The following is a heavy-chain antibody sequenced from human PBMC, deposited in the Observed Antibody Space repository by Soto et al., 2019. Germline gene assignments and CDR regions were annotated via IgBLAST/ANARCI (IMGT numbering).Heavy chain of an antibody. V-gene: IGHV3-9*01. D-gene: IGHD5-18*01. CDR3: AKGSIYSPAHYSFHX. J-gene: IGHJ4*02. CDR1: GFTFDDYD. Sequence: SLRLSCTASGFTFDDYDMHWVRQAPGKGPEWVSCISWNSNKRVYMYSARARFTVSIDNKNNSLFLEMNSLRTEDTALYYCAKGSIYSPAHYSFHXSGQGTFVTVSX. CDR2: ISWNSNKR.